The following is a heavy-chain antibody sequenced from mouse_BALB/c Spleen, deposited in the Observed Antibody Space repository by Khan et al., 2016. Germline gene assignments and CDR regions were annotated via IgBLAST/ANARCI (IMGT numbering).Heavy chain of an antibody. V-gene: IGHV5-6-4*01. CDR2: ISSGGSYT. Sequence: EVELVESGGGLVKPGGSLKLSCAASGFTFNDYTMSWVRQTPEKRLEWVATISSGGSYTYYLDSVKGRFTISRDNAKNTLYLQMSSLKSEATARWCCTRDPPGVVEPSWCAYWGQGTLVTVSA. CDR3: TRDPPGVVEPSWCAY. J-gene: IGHJ3*01. CDR1: GFTFNDYT. D-gene: IGHD1-1*01.